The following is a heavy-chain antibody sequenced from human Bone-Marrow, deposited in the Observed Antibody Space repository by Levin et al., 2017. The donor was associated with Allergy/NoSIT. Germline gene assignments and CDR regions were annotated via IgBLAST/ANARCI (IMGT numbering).Heavy chain of an antibody. J-gene: IGHJ4*02. CDR2: SSYDGSDE. D-gene: IGHD1-1*01. V-gene: IGHV3-30*18. Sequence: PGESLKISCVGSGFTFENHGIHWVRQAPGKGLEWVSVSSYDGSDEYYGESVRGRITMSRDNSKNTVYLQIDTVRPDDTALYYCAKTGGNHRHEFDSWGQGILVTVSS. CDR3: AKTGGNHRHEFDS. CDR1: GFTFENHG.